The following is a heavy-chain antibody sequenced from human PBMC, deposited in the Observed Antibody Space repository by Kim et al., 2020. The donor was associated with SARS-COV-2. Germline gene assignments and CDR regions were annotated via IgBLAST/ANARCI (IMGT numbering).Heavy chain of an antibody. J-gene: IGHJ4*02. V-gene: IGHV3-48*03. CDR3: ARDYSNLFDY. CDR2: ISSSGSTI. CDR1: GFTFSSYE. D-gene: IGHD2-15*01. Sequence: GGSLRLSCAASGFTFSSYEMTWVRQAPGKGLEWVSYISSSGSTIHYADSVKGRFTISRDNAKNSLYLQMNSLRAEDTAVYYCARDYSNLFDYWGQGTLVIVSS.